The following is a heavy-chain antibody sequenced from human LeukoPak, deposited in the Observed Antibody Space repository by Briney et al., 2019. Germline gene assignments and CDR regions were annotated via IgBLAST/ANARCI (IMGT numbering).Heavy chain of an antibody. CDR1: GGPISAYY. J-gene: IGHJ5*02. D-gene: IGHD3-3*01. Sequence: SETLSLTCTVSGGPISAYYWSWIRQPPGKGLEWIGHIYYSGSTNYNPSRQSRVTLSVDTSKNQFSLKLSSVTAADTAVYYCAREEGRTITIFGVVNGWFDPWGQGTLVTVSS. CDR3: AREEGRTITIFGVVNGWFDP. V-gene: IGHV4-59*12. CDR2: IYYSGST.